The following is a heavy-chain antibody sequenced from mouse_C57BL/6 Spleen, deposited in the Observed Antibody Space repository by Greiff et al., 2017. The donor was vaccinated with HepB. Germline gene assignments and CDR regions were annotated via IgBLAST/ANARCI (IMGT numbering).Heavy chain of an antibody. D-gene: IGHD2-3*01. V-gene: IGHV1-63*01. CDR1: GYTFTNYW. Sequence: QVQLQQSGAELVRPGTSVKMSCKASGYTFTNYWIGWAKQRPGHGLEWIGDIYPGGGYTNYNEKFKGKATLTADKSSSTAYMQFSSLTSEDSAIYYCARKGDDGYYDWYFDVWGTGTTVTVSS. CDR2: IYPGGGYT. J-gene: IGHJ1*03. CDR3: ARKGDDGYYDWYFDV.